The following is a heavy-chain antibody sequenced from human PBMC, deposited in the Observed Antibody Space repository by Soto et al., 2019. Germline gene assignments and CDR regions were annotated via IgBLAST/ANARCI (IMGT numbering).Heavy chain of an antibody. CDR3: ATGPNAWEVIRSHWIDD. Sequence: EVQLLESGGGLVQPGGSLRLSCVVSGFTFSSYAMTWVRQAPAKGLEWVSVISGNSVRTYYADSVKGRFTVSRDNSKNTLYLQMNGLRAEDTAVYYCATGPNAWEVIRSHWIDDWGQGTPVTVSS. CDR1: GFTFSSYA. D-gene: IGHD3-22*01. J-gene: IGHJ4*02. CDR2: ISGNSVRT. V-gene: IGHV3-23*01.